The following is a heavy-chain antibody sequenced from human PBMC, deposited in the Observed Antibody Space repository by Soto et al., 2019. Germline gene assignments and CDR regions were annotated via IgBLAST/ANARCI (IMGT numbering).Heavy chain of an antibody. CDR1: GFTFSSYA. V-gene: IGHV3-23*01. D-gene: IGHD6-19*01. CDR2: ISDSGGST. CDR3: AKWWSSGWYFEGFDYGMDV. Sequence: PGGSLRLSCAASGFTFSSYAMSWVRQAPGKGLEWVSAISDSGGSTYYADSVKGRFTISRDNSKNTLYLQMNSLRAEDTAVYYCAKWWSSGWYFEGFDYGMDVWGQGTTVTVSS. J-gene: IGHJ6*02.